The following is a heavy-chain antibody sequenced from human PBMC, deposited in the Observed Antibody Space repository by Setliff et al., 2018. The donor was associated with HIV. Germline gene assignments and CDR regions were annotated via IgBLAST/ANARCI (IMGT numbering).Heavy chain of an antibody. CDR2: MNPNSGNT. CDR1: GYTFTNYD. J-gene: IGHJ4*02. CDR3: ARGRPFRGAVAGPAHFAY. D-gene: IGHD6-19*01. Sequence: ASVKVSCKASGYTFTNYDIYWLRQASGQGLEWMGWMNPNSGNTGYAQKFQGRVTITRNTSISTAFMELSSLRSEDTAVYYCARGRPFRGAVAGPAHFAYWGQGTLVTVPQ. V-gene: IGHV1-8*03.